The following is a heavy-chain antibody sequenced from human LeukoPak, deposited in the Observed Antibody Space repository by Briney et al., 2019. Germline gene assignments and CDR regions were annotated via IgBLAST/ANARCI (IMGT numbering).Heavy chain of an antibody. V-gene: IGHV3-21*01. D-gene: IGHD6-13*01. J-gene: IGHJ4*02. CDR3: ARKLAAAALDY. Sequence: GGSLRLSCAVSGFTFSSYSMNWVRQAPGKGLEWVSSISSSSSYIYYADSVKGRFTISRDNAKNSLYLQMNSLRAEDTAVYYCARKLAAAALDYWGQGTLVTVSS. CDR1: GFTFSSYS. CDR2: ISSSSSYI.